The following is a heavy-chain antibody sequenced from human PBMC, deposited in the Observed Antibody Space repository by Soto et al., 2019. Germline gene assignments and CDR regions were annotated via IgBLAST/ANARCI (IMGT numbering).Heavy chain of an antibody. Sequence: QARLVQSGAEVKKPGASVKVSCKASGYTITSYDINWVRQAPGQGLEWMAWMNPNSGKTGNAQNFQGRVTMTRNTSISTVYMELSSLRSDDTAVYYCARGMGGYPSGWYFDLWGRGTLVTVSS. J-gene: IGHJ2*01. V-gene: IGHV1-8*01. CDR3: ARGMGGYPSGWYFDL. CDR1: GYTITSYD. D-gene: IGHD5-12*01. CDR2: MNPNSGKT.